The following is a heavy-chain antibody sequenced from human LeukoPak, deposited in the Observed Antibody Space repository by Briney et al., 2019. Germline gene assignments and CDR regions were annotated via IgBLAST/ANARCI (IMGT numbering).Heavy chain of an antibody. J-gene: IGHJ5*02. CDR1: GYNFNTYG. D-gene: IGHD2-2*01. Sequence: ASVKVSCKASGYNFNTYGINWVRQAPGQGLEWMGWISAYNGNTNYAQKLQGRVTMTTDTSTSTAYMELRSLRSDDTAVYYCARGTDIVVVPAAIGGSWFDPWGQGTLVTVSS. CDR2: ISAYNGNT. V-gene: IGHV1-18*01. CDR3: ARGTDIVVVPAAIGGSWFDP.